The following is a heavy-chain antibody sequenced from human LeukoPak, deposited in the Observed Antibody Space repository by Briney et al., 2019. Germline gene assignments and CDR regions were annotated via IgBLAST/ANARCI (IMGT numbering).Heavy chain of an antibody. V-gene: IGHV1-2*02. CDR2: INPNSGGT. J-gene: IGHJ5*02. CDR1: GYTFTGYY. D-gene: IGHD3-22*01. Sequence: ASVKVSCKASGYTFTGYYMHWVRQAPGQGLEWMGWINPNSGGTNYAQKLQGRVTMTRDTSISTAYMELSRLRSDDTAVYYCARGGYYDSSGYFPITQLDPWGQGTLVTVSS. CDR3: ARGGYYDSSGYFPITQLDP.